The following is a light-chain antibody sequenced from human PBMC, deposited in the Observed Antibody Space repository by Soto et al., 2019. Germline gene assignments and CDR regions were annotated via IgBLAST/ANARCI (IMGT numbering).Light chain of an antibody. CDR1: SSDVGGYNY. J-gene: IGLJ1*01. CDR3: SSYTYSSTPYV. Sequence: QSALTQPRSVSGSPGQSVTISCTGTSSDVGGYNYVSWYQQHPGKAPKLMIYEVSYRPSGVSNRFSGSKSGNTASLTISGLQAEDEADYYCSSYTYSSTPYVFGTGTKLTVL. CDR2: EVS. V-gene: IGLV2-14*01.